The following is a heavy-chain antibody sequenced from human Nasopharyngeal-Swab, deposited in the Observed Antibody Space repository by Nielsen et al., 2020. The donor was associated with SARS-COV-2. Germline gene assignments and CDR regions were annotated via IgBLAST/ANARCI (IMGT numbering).Heavy chain of an antibody. Sequence: WIRQPPGKGLEWIGEINHSGSTNYKPSLKSRVTISVDTSKNQFSLKLSSVTAADTAVYYCARGFPGAAAGTDYWGQGTLVTVSS. CDR3: ARGFPGAAAGTDY. D-gene: IGHD6-13*01. CDR2: INHSGST. V-gene: IGHV4-34*01. J-gene: IGHJ4*02.